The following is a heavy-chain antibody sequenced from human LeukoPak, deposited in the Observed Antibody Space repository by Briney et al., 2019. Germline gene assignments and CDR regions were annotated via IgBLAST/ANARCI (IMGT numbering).Heavy chain of an antibody. CDR3: ARVTPYGVGLY. CDR2: ISPGGPT. Sequence: PGGSLRLSCAASGFTFDDYGMNWVRQAPGKGLEWVSGISPGGPTYYADSVKGRFTISRDDSKNTLYLQMKNLRAEDTAVYYCARVTPYGVGLYWGQGTLVTVSS. CDR1: GFTFDDYG. D-gene: IGHD1-14*01. V-gene: IGHV3-23*01. J-gene: IGHJ4*02.